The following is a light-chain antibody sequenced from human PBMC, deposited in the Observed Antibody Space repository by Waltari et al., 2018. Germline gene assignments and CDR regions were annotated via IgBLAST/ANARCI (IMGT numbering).Light chain of an antibody. V-gene: IGLV3-21*04. CDR1: STGTRH. J-gene: IGLJ1*01. CDR2: YNT. Sequence: SYVLTQPPSVSVAPGETATITCGGDSTGTRHVHWYQQRAGQAPLLVISYNTVRPSGIPERFSGSTSGTTSTLTISRVEAGDEADYYCQVWDRSRDHVFGAGTKVTVL. CDR3: QVWDRSRDHV.